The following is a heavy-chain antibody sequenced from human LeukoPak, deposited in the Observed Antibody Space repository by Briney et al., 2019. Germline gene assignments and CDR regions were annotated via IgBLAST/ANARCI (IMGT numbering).Heavy chain of an antibody. Sequence: GGSLRLSCAASGFTFSSYGMSWVRQAPGKGLEWVSAISGGGGSTYYADSVKGRFTISRDNSKNTLYLQMNSLRAEDTAVYYCAKVLTYYYDSSGYHLPDAFDIWGQGTMVTVSS. J-gene: IGHJ3*02. CDR2: ISGGGGST. V-gene: IGHV3-23*01. CDR3: AKVLTYYYDSSGYHLPDAFDI. CDR1: GFTFSSYG. D-gene: IGHD3-22*01.